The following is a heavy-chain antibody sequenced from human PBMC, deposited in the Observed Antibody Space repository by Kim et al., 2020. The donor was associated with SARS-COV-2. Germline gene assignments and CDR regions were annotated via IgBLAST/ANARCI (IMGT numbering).Heavy chain of an antibody. J-gene: IGHJ3*02. V-gene: IGHV3-33*06. CDR3: AKDHLRVVVVNAFDI. D-gene: IGHD3-22*01. Sequence: DSGKGRFTNSRDNSKNTLYLQMTSLRAEDTPVYYCAKDHLRVVVVNAFDIWGQGTMVTVSS.